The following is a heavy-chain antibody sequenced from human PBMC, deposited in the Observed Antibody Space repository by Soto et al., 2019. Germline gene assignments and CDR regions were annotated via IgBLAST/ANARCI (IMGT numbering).Heavy chain of an antibody. J-gene: IGHJ4*02. CDR2: IYYSGST. Sequence: SETLSLTCTVAGGSISSDYWSWIRQPPGKGLEWIGSIYYSGSTYYNPSLKSRVTISVDTSKNQFSLKLRSVTAADTAVYYCDRGAPVVNDYWGQGTLVSV. D-gene: IGHD3-22*01. V-gene: IGHV4-59*12. CDR3: DRGAPVVNDY. CDR1: GGSISSDY.